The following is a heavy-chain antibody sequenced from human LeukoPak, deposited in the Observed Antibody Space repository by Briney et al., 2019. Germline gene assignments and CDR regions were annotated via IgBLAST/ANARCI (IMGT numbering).Heavy chain of an antibody. D-gene: IGHD6-13*01. V-gene: IGHV1-69*05. J-gene: IGHJ4*02. Sequence: SVKVSCKASGGTFSSYAISLVRQAPGQGLEWMGRIIPIFGTANYAQKFQGRVTITTDESTSTAYMELSSLRSEDTAVYYCARDVSSSSWYEHYYFDYWGQGTLVTVSS. CDR1: GGTFSSYA. CDR3: ARDVSSSSWYEHYYFDY. CDR2: IIPIFGTA.